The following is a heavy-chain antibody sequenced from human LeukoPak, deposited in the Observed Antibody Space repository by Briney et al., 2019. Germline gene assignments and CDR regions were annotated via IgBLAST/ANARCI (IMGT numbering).Heavy chain of an antibody. CDR1: GFTVSSIH. Sequence: GGSLRLSCAASGFTVSSIHMSWVRQAPGKGLEWVSSISSSSSYIYYADSVKGRFTISRDNAKNSLYLQMNSLRAEDTAVYYCARDLTVTTEYWGQGTLVTVSS. D-gene: IGHD4-17*01. CDR2: ISSSSSYI. CDR3: ARDLTVTTEY. V-gene: IGHV3-21*01. J-gene: IGHJ4*02.